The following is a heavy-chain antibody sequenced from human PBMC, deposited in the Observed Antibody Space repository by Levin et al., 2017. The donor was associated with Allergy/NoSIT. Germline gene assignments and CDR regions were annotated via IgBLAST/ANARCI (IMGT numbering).Heavy chain of an antibody. CDR2: INWNGGST. Sequence: GGSLRLSCAASGFTFEDHGMSWVRQAPGKGLEWVSTINWNGGSTGYADSVKGRFTISRDNAKNSLYLQMNSLRAEDTALYYCARVSGTPRGSSDYWGQGTLVTVSS. CDR1: GFTFEDHG. D-gene: IGHD3-10*01. CDR3: ARVSGTPRGSSDY. J-gene: IGHJ4*02. V-gene: IGHV3-20*04.